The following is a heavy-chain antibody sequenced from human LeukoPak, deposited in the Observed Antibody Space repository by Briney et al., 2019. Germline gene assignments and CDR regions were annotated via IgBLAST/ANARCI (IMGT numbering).Heavy chain of an antibody. CDR3: AKTGFWTQFQWLGAY. CDR2: ISGSGGST. Sequence: PGGSLRLSCATSGFTFSSYGMSWVRQAPGKGLEWVSAISGSGGSTYYADSVKGRFTISRDNSKNTLYLQMNSLRAEDTAVYYCAKTGFWTQFQWLGAYWGQGTLVTVSS. J-gene: IGHJ4*02. V-gene: IGHV3-23*01. CDR1: GFTFSSYG. D-gene: IGHD6-19*01.